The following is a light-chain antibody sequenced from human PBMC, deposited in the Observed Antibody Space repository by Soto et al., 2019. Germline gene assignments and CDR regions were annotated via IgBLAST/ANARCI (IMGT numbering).Light chain of an antibody. J-gene: IGKJ1*01. V-gene: IGKV3-11*01. Sequence: EIVLKKSPATLSLSPGERATLSCRASQSVSSYLAWYQQKPGQAPRLLIYDASNRATGIPAGFSGSGSGTDFTLTISSLEPEDFAVYYCQQRSNWPPTTFGQGTKVDIK. CDR2: DAS. CDR3: QQRSNWPPTT. CDR1: QSVSSY.